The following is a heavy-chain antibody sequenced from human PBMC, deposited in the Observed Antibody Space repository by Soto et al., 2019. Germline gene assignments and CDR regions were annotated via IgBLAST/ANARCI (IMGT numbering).Heavy chain of an antibody. D-gene: IGHD3-22*01. J-gene: IGHJ3*02. CDR2: ISSSSSYI. Sequence: AGGSLRLSCAASGFTFSSYSMNWVRQAPGKGLEWVSSISSSSSYIYYADSVKGRFTISRDNAKNSLYLQMNSLRAEDTAVYYCASGSSGYGWPDAFDIWGQGTMVTVSS. CDR3: ASGSSGYGWPDAFDI. V-gene: IGHV3-21*01. CDR1: GFTFSSYS.